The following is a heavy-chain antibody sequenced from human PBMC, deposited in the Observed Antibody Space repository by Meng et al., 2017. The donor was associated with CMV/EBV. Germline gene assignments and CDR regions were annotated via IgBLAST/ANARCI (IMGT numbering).Heavy chain of an antibody. J-gene: IGHJ4*02. CDR3: ARDRTGYPFDY. CDR2: IYTSGST. D-gene: IGHD3/OR15-3a*01. V-gene: IGHV4-61*02. CDR1: GGSISSGSYH. Sequence: QASGPGRIKPSPTPSLTCTVSGGSISSGSYHWSWIRQPAGKGLEWIGRIYTSGSTNYNPSLKSRVTISRDNAKNSLYLQMNSLRAEDTAVYYCARDRTGYPFDYWGQGTLVTVSS.